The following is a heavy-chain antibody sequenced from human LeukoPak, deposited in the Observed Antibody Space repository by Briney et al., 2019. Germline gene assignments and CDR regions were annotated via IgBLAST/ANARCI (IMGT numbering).Heavy chain of an antibody. V-gene: IGHV4-59*01. CDR1: GGSISSYY. J-gene: IGHJ4*02. CDR3: ARVISGSYYFDY. Sequence: SETLSLTCTGSGGSISSYYWSWIRQPPGKGLEWSGYIYYSGSTNYNPSLKSRVTISVDTSKNQFALKLSSVTAADTAVYYCARVISGSYYFDYWGQGTLVTVSS. D-gene: IGHD1-26*01. CDR2: IYYSGST.